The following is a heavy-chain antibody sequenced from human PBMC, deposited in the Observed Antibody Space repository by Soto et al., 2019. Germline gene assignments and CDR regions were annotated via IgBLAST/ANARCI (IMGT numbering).Heavy chain of an antibody. CDR2: IRGRDGTT. V-gene: IGHV3-23*01. CDR1: EFSFSTFD. J-gene: IGHJ4*02. Sequence: EVQLLDSGGGLVQPGGSLRLSCEASEFSFSTFDMSWVRQAPGKGLQCVSFIRGRDGTTYYADSVRGRFTISRDNSRNTLYLQMNSLRADDTALYYCAKGAWLDVWGRGTLGSVSS. D-gene: IGHD5-12*01. CDR3: AKGAWLDV.